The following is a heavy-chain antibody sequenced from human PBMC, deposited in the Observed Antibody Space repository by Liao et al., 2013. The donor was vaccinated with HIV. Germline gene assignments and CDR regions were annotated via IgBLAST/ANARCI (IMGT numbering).Heavy chain of an antibody. J-gene: IGHJ4*02. CDR2: IYHNGGT. CDR3: ARDHGGYYRFDY. V-gene: IGHV4-39*07. CDR1: GGSVTNSNYY. Sequence: QLQLQESGPGLVKPSETLSLTCSVSGGSVTNSNYYWGWIRQTPGKEMEWIGSIYHNGGTYYNPSLKSRVTLSVDTSKDQFSLKLNSVTAADTAVYYCARDHGGYYRFDYWGQGTLVTVSS. D-gene: IGHD3-22*01.